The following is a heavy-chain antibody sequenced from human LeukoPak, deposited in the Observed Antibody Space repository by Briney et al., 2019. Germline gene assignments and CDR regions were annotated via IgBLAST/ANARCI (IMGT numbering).Heavy chain of an antibody. V-gene: IGHV1-2*04. CDR1: GYTFTSYG. CDR2: INPNSGGT. J-gene: IGHJ3*02. D-gene: IGHD6-13*01. CDR3: AREYSSLEAFDI. Sequence: ASVKVSCKASGYTFTSYGISWVRQAPGQGLEWMGWINPNSGGTNYAQKFQGWVTMTRDTSISTAYMELSRLRSDDTAVYYCAREYSSLEAFDIWGQGTMVTVSS.